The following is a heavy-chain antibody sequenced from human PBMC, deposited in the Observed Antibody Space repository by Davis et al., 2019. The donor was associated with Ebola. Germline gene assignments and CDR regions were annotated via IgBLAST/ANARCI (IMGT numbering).Heavy chain of an antibody. Sequence: GESLKISRAAASGFAFSIHWMTWVRPAPGKGLEWVANIRQDGGETYYADSVKGRFAISRDNAKNSLYLQMNSLRAEDTAIYYCARDAVPAAQDYWGQGTLVTVSS. CDR1: GFAFSIHW. D-gene: IGHD2-2*01. V-gene: IGHV3-7*03. CDR3: ARDAVPAAQDY. CDR2: IRQDGGET. J-gene: IGHJ4*02.